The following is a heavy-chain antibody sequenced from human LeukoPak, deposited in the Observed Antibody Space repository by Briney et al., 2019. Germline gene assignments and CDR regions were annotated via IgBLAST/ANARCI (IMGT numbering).Heavy chain of an antibody. CDR3: ASGLLRLGELSTIDY. J-gene: IGHJ4*02. V-gene: IGHV4-31*03. Sequence: SETLSLTCTVSGGSISSGGYYWSWIRQHPGKGLEWIGYIYYSGSTYYNPSLKSRVTISVDTSKNQFSLKLSSVTAADTAAYYCASGLLRLGELSTIDYWGQGTLVTVSS. D-gene: IGHD3-16*02. CDR2: IYYSGST. CDR1: GGSISSGGYY.